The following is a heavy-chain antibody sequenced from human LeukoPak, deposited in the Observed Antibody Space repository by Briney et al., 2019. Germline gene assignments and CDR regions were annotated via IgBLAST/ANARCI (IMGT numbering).Heavy chain of an antibody. V-gene: IGHV4-38-2*02. CDR3: AGFTFFRGVITFDY. J-gene: IGHJ4*02. Sequence: SETLSLTCTVSGYSISSGYYWGWIRQPPGKGLEWIGSIYHSGGTYYNPSLRSRVSISVDTSKNQFSLKLSSVTAADTAVYSCAGFTFFRGVITFDYWGQGTLVTVSS. D-gene: IGHD3-10*01. CDR1: GYSISSGYY. CDR2: IYHSGGT.